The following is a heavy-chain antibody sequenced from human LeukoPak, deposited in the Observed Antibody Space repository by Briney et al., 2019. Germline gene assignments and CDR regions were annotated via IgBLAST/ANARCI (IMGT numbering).Heavy chain of an antibody. V-gene: IGHV3-74*01. J-gene: IGHJ4*02. CDR3: AKVLSVAYYFDY. Sequence: GGSLRLSCAASGFTFSSYWMHWVRQAPGKGLVWVSRINSDGSSTSYADSVKGRFTISRDNAKNTLYLQMNSLRAEDTAVYYCAKVLSVAYYFDYWGQGTLVTVSS. CDR1: GFTFSSYW. D-gene: IGHD2-15*01. CDR2: INSDGSST.